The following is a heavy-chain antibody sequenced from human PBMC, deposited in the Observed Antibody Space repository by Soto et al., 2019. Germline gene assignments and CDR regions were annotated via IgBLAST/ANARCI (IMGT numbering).Heavy chain of an antibody. CDR2: IYNSGNT. Sequence: TLSLTCAVSGGSISSGFYSWSWIRQPPGQGLEWIGYIYNSGNTYYNPSLMSRVTIPVDRSQNHFSLKLTSVTAADTAVYYCARGSDGVWNWFDPWGQGTQVTVSS. J-gene: IGHJ5*02. D-gene: IGHD2-21*02. V-gene: IGHV4-30-2*01. CDR1: GGSISSGFYS. CDR3: ARGSDGVWNWFDP.